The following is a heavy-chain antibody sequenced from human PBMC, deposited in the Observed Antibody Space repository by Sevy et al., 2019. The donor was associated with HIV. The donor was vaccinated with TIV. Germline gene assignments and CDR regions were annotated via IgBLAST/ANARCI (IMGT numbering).Heavy chain of an antibody. J-gene: IGHJ4*02. Sequence: GESLKISCAASGFTFSNYAMSWVRQAPGKRLEWVSTITDSEKTYYTESVKGRLSISRDISKNTLFLQMNSLRTEDTAVYYCALGRQQWPTDFWGQGTLVTVSS. CDR1: GFTFSNYA. D-gene: IGHD6-13*01. V-gene: IGHV3-23*01. CDR2: ITDSEKT. CDR3: ALGRQQWPTDF.